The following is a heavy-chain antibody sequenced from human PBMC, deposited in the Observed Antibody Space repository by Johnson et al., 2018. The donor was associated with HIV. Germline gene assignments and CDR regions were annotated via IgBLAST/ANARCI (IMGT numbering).Heavy chain of an antibody. CDR1: GFTFDDYA. V-gene: IGHV3-9*01. CDR3: ARGSYYHYGDAFDI. CDR2: ISWNSGSI. J-gene: IGHJ3*02. Sequence: VQLVESGGGLVQPGGSLRLSCVASGFTFDDYAMHWVRQAPGKGLEWVSGISWNSGSIGYADSVKGRFTISRDNAKNSLYLQMNSLRAEDTAVYYCARGSYYHYGDAFDIWGQGTMVTVSS. D-gene: IGHD3-10*01.